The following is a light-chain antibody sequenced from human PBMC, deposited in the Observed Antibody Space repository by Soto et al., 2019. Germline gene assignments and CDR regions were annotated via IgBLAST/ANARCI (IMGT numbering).Light chain of an antibody. J-gene: IGLJ2*01. Sequence: QSVLTQPASVSGSPGQSITISCTGTSSDVGGYNYVSWYQQHPGKAPKLMIYDVSNRPSGVSNRFSGSKSGNTASLTISGLQSEDGAVYYCSSYPSSSTPLYVVFGGGTKVTVL. V-gene: IGLV2-14*01. CDR1: SSDVGGYNY. CDR3: SSYPSSSTPLYVV. CDR2: DVS.